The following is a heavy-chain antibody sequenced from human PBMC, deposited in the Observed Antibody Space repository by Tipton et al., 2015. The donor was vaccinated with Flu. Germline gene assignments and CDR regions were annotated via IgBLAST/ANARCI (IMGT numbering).Heavy chain of an antibody. D-gene: IGHD6-6*01. V-gene: IGHV3-49*04. Sequence: SLRLSCTTSGFNFGDYAMSWVRQAPGKGLEWVGFIRSKFYGGTTEYAASVRGRFIISRDDSKSIAYLQMNSLKTEDTAVYYCTRRDLDTSLVGRPPRWGGFHVWGQGTTVTVSS. CDR3: TRRDLDTSLVGRPPRWGGFHV. CDR2: IRSKFYGGTT. CDR1: GFNFGDYA. J-gene: IGHJ3*01.